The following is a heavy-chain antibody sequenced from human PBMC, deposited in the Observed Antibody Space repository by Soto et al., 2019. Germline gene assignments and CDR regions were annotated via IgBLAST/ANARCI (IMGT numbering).Heavy chain of an antibody. V-gene: IGHV4-31*03. CDR3: ASREYNRLDP. CDR1: GDSISTAGYY. J-gene: IGHJ5*02. CDR2: IYYSGIT. Sequence: SETLSLTCTVSGDSISTAGYYWSWIRQLPGKGLEWIGYIYYSGITYYNPSLKSRFNISLDTSKNQFSLKLSSVTAADTAVYYCASREYNRLDPWGPGTLVTVSS.